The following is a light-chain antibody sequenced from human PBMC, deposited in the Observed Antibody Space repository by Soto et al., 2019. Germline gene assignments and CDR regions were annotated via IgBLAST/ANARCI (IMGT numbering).Light chain of an antibody. V-gene: IGKV3-15*01. Sequence: EIVMTQSPGTLSVSPAERATLCCRAGLSVSSNLAWYQQKTGQAPRLLIYGASTRATGIPDRFTGSGSGTEFTLTINSLRSEDSAVYYCQQFDKWPPSTFGQGTKVDI. J-gene: IGKJ1*01. CDR3: QQFDKWPPST. CDR2: GAS. CDR1: LSVSSN.